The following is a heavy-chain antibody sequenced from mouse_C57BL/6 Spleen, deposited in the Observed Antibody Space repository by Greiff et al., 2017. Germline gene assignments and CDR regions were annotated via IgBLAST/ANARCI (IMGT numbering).Heavy chain of an antibody. CDR3: ARDRYYDYDGGYFDY. CDR1: GFTFSDYY. D-gene: IGHD2-4*01. CDR2: INYDGSST. V-gene: IGHV5-16*01. J-gene: IGHJ2*01. Sequence: EVKVVESEGGLVQPGSSMKLSCTASGFTFSDYYMAWVRQVPEKGLEWVANINYDGSSTYYLDSLKSRFIISRDNAKNILYLQMSSLKSEDTATYYCARDRYYDYDGGYFDYWGQGTTLTVSS.